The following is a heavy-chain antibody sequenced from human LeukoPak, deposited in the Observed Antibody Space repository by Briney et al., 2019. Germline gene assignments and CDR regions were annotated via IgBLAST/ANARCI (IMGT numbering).Heavy chain of an antibody. J-gene: IGHJ5*02. Sequence: KPSETLSLTCTVSGGSISSSSYYWGWIRQPPGKGLEWIGSIYYSGSTYYNPSLKSRVTISVDTSKNQFSLELSSVTAADTAVYYCARQELRFLEWPGWFDPWGQGTLVTVSS. D-gene: IGHD3-3*01. CDR2: IYYSGST. CDR3: ARQELRFLEWPGWFDP. V-gene: IGHV4-39*01. CDR1: GGSISSSSYY.